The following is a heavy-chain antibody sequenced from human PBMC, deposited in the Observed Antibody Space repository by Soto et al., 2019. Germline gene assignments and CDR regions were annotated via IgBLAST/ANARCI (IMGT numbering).Heavy chain of an antibody. J-gene: IGHJ4*02. D-gene: IGHD3-16*02. CDR2: IYYSGST. V-gene: IGHV4-31*03. Sequence: PSETLSLTCTVSGGSISSGGYYWSWIRQHPGKGLEWIGYIYYSGSTYYNPSLKSRVTISVDTSKNQFSLKLSSVTAADTAVYYCASYHLGELSLYFDYWGQGTLVTVSS. CDR3: ASYHLGELSLYFDY. CDR1: GGSISSGGYY.